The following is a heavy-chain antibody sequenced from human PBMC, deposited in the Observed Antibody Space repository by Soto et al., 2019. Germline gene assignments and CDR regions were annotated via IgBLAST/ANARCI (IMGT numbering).Heavy chain of an antibody. J-gene: IGHJ4*02. V-gene: IGHV1-8*01. CDR3: ARGLYCSGGSCYPETFDY. CDR2: MNPNSGNT. D-gene: IGHD2-15*01. CDR1: GYTFTSYD. Sequence: QVQLVQSGAEVKKPGASVKVSCKASGYTFTSYDINWVRQATGQGIEWMGWMNPNSGNTGYAQKFQGRVTMTRNTSISTAYMELSSLRSEDTAVYYCARGLYCSGGSCYPETFDYWGQGTLVTVSS.